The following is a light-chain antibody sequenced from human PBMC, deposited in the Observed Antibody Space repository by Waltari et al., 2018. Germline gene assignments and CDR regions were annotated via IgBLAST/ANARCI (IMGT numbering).Light chain of an antibody. CDR3: QQYSNWPMYS. J-gene: IGKJ2*03. V-gene: IGKV3-15*01. Sequence: ELVLTQSPATLSFSPGGRATLSCRASQSVRSSLAWYQQKPGQAPRLLIYGASSRATGIPDRFSGSGSGTDFTLTISSLEPEDFAVYYCQQYSNWPMYSFGQGTKVEIK. CDR1: QSVRSS. CDR2: GAS.